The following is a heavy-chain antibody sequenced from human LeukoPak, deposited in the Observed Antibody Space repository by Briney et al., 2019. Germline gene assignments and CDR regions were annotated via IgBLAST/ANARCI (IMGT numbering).Heavy chain of an antibody. CDR2: IYYSGST. D-gene: IGHD3-22*01. CDR1: GDSISSSHYY. V-gene: IGHV4-39*01. CDR3: ARLVVVINSFDY. Sequence: SETLSLTCTVSGDSISSSHYYWGWIRQPPGKGLEWIGSIYYSGSTYYNPSLKSRVTISVDTSKNQFSLKLSSVTAADTAVYYCARLVVVINSFDYWGQGTLVTVSS. J-gene: IGHJ4*02.